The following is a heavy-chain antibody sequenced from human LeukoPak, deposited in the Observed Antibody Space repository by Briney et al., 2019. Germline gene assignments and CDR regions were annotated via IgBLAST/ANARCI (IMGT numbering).Heavy chain of an antibody. Sequence: GGSLRLSCAASGFTFSSYWMHWVRQGPGKVLVWVSRINSDGSSTTYADSVKGRFTISRENAQNTLYLQMNKLKTEDTAVDYCTTETPPPGDSIDVPYFDYWGQGTLVTVSS. J-gene: IGHJ4*02. V-gene: IGHV3-74*01. CDR2: INSDGSST. CDR1: GFTFSSYW. CDR3: TTETPPPGDSIDVPYFDY. D-gene: IGHD4-17*01.